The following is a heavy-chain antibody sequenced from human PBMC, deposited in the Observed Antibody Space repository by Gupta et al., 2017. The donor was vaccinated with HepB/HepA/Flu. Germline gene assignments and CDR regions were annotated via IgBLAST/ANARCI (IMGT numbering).Heavy chain of an antibody. Sequence: QLVQSGAEVKKPGASVKVSCKAFGYTFTSYGINWVRQAPGQNLEWRGWISTYNGNTNYAQNVQGRVTMTTDTSTGTAYMEVRSLRSDDTAVYYCARDEEALGYYGSGNFYQGGAYYFDFWGQGTLVTVSS. D-gene: IGHD3-10*01. CDR2: ISTYNGNT. J-gene: IGHJ4*02. CDR1: GYTFTSYG. CDR3: ARDEEALGYYGSGNFYQGGAYYFDF. V-gene: IGHV1-18*01.